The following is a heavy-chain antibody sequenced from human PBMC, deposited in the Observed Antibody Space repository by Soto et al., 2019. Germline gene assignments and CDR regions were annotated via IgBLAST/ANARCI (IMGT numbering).Heavy chain of an antibody. Sequence: QLQLQESGPGLVKPSETLSLTCTVSGGSISSSSYYWGWIRQPPGKGLEWIGSISYSGSTYYNPSLKGRVTLVVDTSKNQLYLKLSSVTAADTAVYYCARLAPVVCSSTSCYTGPNNWFDPWGQGTLVTVSS. CDR1: GGSISSSSYY. V-gene: IGHV4-39*01. J-gene: IGHJ5*02. CDR2: ISYSGST. CDR3: ARLAPVVCSSTSCYTGPNNWFDP. D-gene: IGHD2-2*02.